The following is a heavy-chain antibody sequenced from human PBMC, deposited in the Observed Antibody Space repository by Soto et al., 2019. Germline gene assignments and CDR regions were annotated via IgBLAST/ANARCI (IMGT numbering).Heavy chain of an antibody. V-gene: IGHV5-10-1*01. CDR1: GYRFSNYW. J-gene: IGHJ5*02. Sequence: PGASLKISCKGSGYRFSNYWISWVRQMPGKGLEWMGRIDPSDSWTHYSPSFQGHVTISADKSISTVYLQWSSPKASDPAMYYCASLGGVGAVNRFGPWGQGSLVTVCS. CDR2: IDPSDSWT. D-gene: IGHD1-26*01. CDR3: ASLGGVGAVNRFGP.